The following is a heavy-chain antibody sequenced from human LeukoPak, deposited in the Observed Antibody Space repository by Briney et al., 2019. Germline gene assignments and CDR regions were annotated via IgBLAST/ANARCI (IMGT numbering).Heavy chain of an antibody. J-gene: IGHJ5*02. CDR2: SYYTGSI. CDR3: ARNAAGFEGGFDP. CDR1: GYSISSGNW. D-gene: IGHD3-10*01. Sequence: PSDTLSLTCAVSGYSISSGNWWGWIRQPPGKGLEWIGYSYYTGSIYYNPSLKSRVTMSVDTSKNQFSLKLRSVTAVDTAVYYCARNAAGFEGGFDPWGQGTLVTVSS. V-gene: IGHV4-28*05.